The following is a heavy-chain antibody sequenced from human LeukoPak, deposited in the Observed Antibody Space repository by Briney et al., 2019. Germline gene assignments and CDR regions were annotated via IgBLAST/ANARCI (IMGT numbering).Heavy chain of an antibody. CDR3: ARGDSYYDSSVHSFDY. Sequence: ASVKVSCKASGYTFTSYDINWVRQATGQGLEWMGWMNPNSGNTGYAQKFQGRVTMTRNTSISTAYMELSSLRSEDTAVYYCARGDSYYDSSVHSFDYWGQGTLVTVSS. CDR1: GYTFTSYD. V-gene: IGHV1-8*01. J-gene: IGHJ4*02. D-gene: IGHD3-22*01. CDR2: MNPNSGNT.